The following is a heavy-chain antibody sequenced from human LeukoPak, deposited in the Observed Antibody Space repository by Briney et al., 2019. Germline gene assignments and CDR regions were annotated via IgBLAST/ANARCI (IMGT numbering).Heavy chain of an antibody. CDR2: IIPILGIA. D-gene: IGHD3-22*01. J-gene: IGHJ4*02. Sequence: GASVTVSCKASGYTFTSYGISWVRQAPGQGLEWMGRIIPILGIANYAQKFQGRVTITADKSTSTAYMELSSLRSEDTAGYYCARDPSYSSGYYGRVTDYWGQGTLVTVSS. V-gene: IGHV1-69*04. CDR1: GYTFTSYG. CDR3: ARDPSYSSGYYGRVTDY.